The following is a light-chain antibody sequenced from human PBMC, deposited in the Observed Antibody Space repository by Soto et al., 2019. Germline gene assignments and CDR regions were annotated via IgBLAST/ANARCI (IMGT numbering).Light chain of an antibody. CDR3: ETWDTSLSAGRV. Sequence: QSVLTQPPSVSAAPGQTVTISCPGSSPNIGNNYVAWYQHLPGAAPKLLIYETNRRPPGIPDRFSGSKAGTSATLGITGLQTADEADYYCETWDTSLSAGRVFGPGTKLTVL. J-gene: IGLJ1*01. CDR2: ETN. CDR1: SPNIGNNY. V-gene: IGLV1-51*02.